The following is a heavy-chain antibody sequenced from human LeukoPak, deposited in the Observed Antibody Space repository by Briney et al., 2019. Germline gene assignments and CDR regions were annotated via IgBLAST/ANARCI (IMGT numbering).Heavy chain of an antibody. CDR3: ARGRGLLTALVYYYYYMDV. CDR2: INHSGST. J-gene: IGHJ6*03. CDR1: GGSFSGYY. Sequence: KPSEALSLTCAVYGGSFSGYYWSWIRQPPGKGLEWIGEINHSGSTNYNPSLKSRVTISVDTSKNQFSLKLSSVTAADTAVYYCARGRGLLTALVYYYYYMDVRGKGTTVTVSS. D-gene: IGHD1-14*01. V-gene: IGHV4-34*01.